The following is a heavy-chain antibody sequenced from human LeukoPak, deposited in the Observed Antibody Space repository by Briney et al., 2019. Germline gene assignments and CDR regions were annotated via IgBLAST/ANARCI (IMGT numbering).Heavy chain of an antibody. J-gene: IGHJ4*02. CDR1: AFTFSSYW. V-gene: IGHV3-7*01. D-gene: IGHD1-26*01. CDR3: ARDGVGATFDY. Sequence: GGSLRLSCAASAFTFSSYWMSWVRQAPGKGLEWVANIKQDGSEKYYVDSVKGRFTISRDNAKNSLYLQMNSLRAEDTAVYYCARDGVGATFDYWGRGTLVTVSS. CDR2: IKQDGSEK.